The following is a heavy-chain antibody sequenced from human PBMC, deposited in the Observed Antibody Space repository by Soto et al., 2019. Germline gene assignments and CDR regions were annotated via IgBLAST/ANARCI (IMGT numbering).Heavy chain of an antibody. CDR2: INHSGST. V-gene: IGHV4-34*01. Sequence: PSETLSLTCAVYGGSFSGYYWSWIRQPPGKGLEWIGEINHSGSTNYNPSLKSRVTISVDTSKNQFSLKLSSVTAADTAVYYCARGSPTAGTKINWFDPWGQGTLVTVSS. CDR1: GGSFSGYY. CDR3: ARGSPTAGTKINWFDP. J-gene: IGHJ5*02.